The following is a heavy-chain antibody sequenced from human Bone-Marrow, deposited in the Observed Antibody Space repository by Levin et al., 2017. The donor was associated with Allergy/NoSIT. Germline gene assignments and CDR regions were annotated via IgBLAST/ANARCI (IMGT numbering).Heavy chain of an antibody. J-gene: IGHJ3*02. CDR2: IYSGGST. V-gene: IGHV3-53*01. D-gene: IGHD6-6*01. Sequence: PGGSLRLSCAASGFTVSSNYMSWVRQAPGKGLEWVSVIYSGGSTYYADSVKGRFTISRDNSKNTLYLQMNSLRGEDTAVYYCARQPMEYSSSADPHDAFDIWGQGTMVTVSS. CDR1: GFTVSSNY. CDR3: ARQPMEYSSSADPHDAFDI.